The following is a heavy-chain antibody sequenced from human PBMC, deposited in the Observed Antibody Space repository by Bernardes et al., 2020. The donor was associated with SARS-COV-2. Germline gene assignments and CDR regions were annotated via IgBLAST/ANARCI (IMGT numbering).Heavy chain of an antibody. D-gene: IGHD6-13*01. CDR3: ARDPPSSSWYDGFDY. CDR1: GFTFSSYW. CDR2: INSDGSST. Sequence: GGSLRLSCAASGFTFSSYWMHWVRQAPGKGLVWVSRINSDGSSTSYADSVKGRFTISRDNAKNTLYLQMNSLRAEDTAVYYCARDPPSSSWYDGFDYWGQGTLVTVSS. J-gene: IGHJ4*02. V-gene: IGHV3-74*01.